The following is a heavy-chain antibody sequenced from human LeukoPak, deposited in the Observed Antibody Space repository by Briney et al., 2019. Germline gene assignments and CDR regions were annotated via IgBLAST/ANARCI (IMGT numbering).Heavy chain of an antibody. J-gene: IGHJ2*01. CDR1: GFTFSSYA. CDR2: ISSNGGST. D-gene: IGHD6-19*01. V-gene: IGHV3-64*01. CDR3: ARGISSGWWYWYFDL. Sequence: GGSLRLSCAASGFTFSSYAMHWVRQAPGKGLEYVSAISSNGGSTYYANSVKGRFTISRDNSKNTLYLQMGSLRAEDMAVYYCARGISSGWWYWYFDLGGRGTLVTVSS.